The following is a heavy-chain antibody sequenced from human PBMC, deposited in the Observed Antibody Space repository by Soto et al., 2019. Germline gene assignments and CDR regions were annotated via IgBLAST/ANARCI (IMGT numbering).Heavy chain of an antibody. CDR1: GASVSNGAFY. CDR2: IYYSGIT. J-gene: IGHJ2*01. V-gene: IGHV4-61*08. CDR3: ARVVGKSPEERWYFDL. Sequence: SETLSLTCTVSGASVSNGAFYWTWIRQPPGKGLEWIGYIYYSGITNYRVSLTSRVTMSVDTSKNQFSLKLSSVTAADTAVYYCARVVGKSPEERWYFDLWGRGTLVTVSS.